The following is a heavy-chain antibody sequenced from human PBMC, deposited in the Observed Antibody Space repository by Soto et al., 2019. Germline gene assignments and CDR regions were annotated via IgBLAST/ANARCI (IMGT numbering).Heavy chain of an antibody. CDR1: GGSISSSSYY. CDR3: ARHAPSIYYGSGSYYNDRITFDY. J-gene: IGHJ4*02. Sequence: KTSETLSLTCTVSGGSISSSSYYWGWIRQPPGKGLEWIGSIYYSGSTYYNPSLKSRVTISVDTSKNQFSLKLSSVTAADTAVYYCARHAPSIYYGSGSYYNDRITFDYWGQGTLVTVSS. D-gene: IGHD3-10*01. CDR2: IYYSGST. V-gene: IGHV4-39*01.